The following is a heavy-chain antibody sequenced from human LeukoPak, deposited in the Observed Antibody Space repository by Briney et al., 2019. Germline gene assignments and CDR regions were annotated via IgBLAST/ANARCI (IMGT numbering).Heavy chain of an antibody. CDR3: ARDRAAAAGIPNLDY. D-gene: IGHD6-13*01. CDR1: GYTFTSYY. V-gene: IGHV1-18*04. CDR2: ISAYNGNT. Sequence: ASVKVSCKASGYTFTSYYMHWVRQAPGQGLEWMGWISAYNGNTNYAQKLQGRVTMTTDTSTSTAYMELRSLRSDDTAVYYCARDRAAAAGIPNLDYWGQGTLVTVSS. J-gene: IGHJ4*02.